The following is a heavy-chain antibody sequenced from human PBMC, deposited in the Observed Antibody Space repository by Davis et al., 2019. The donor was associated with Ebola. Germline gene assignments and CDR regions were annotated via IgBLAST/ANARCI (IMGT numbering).Heavy chain of an antibody. J-gene: IGHJ4*02. V-gene: IGHV3-33*08. CDR3: TRDFDFWSNY. D-gene: IGHD3-3*01. Sequence: GESLKISCAASGFTFSSYAMSWVRQAPGKGLEWVAVIWFDGDKKYYSDSVKGRFTISRDNSKNTLDLQMNSLGAEDTAVYYCTRDFDFWSNYWGQGTLVTVSS. CDR2: IWFDGDKK. CDR1: GFTFSSYA.